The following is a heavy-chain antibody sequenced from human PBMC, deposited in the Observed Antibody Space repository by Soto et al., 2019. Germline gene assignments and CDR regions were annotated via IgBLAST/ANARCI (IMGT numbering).Heavy chain of an antibody. CDR1: GGSVTNGDSY. V-gene: IGHV4-61*08. D-gene: IGHD3-9*01. J-gene: IGHJ4*02. CDR2: IYYNGST. Sequence: VQLQESGPGLVKPSETLSLTCAVSGGSVTNGDSYWNWIRQPPGKRPEWIGYIYYNGSTDYNPSLKSRVTISVDTSKNQISLKLISVTPADTAVYFCAGAVGQYLIVGSYWGQGTLVTVSS. CDR3: AGAVGQYLIVGSY.